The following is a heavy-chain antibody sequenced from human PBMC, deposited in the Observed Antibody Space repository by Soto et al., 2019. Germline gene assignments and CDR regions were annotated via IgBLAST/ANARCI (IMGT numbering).Heavy chain of an antibody. CDR2: MNPNSGNT. J-gene: IGHJ4*02. CDR3: ARVINYDFWSGYFNPRYYFDY. Sequence: ASVKVSCKASGYTFTTYGISWVRQAPGQGLEWMGWMNPNSGNTGYAQKFQGRVTMTRNTSISTAYMELSSLRSEDTAVYYCARVINYDFWSGYFNPRYYFDYWGQETLV. V-gene: IGHV1-8*01. D-gene: IGHD3-3*01. CDR1: GYTFTTYG.